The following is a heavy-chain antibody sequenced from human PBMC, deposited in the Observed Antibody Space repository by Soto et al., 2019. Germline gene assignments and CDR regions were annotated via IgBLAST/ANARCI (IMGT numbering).Heavy chain of an antibody. CDR2: IGSGGSPT. Sequence: ESVGGLVQPGGSLRLSCAASEFTFSNYAMSWVRQAPGKGLGWVSSIGSGGSPTYYADSVKGRFTISRDNSKNTLYLQMNSLRAEDTAVYYCAKGALSTYFDWGQGTLVTVSS. D-gene: IGHD3-9*01. CDR3: AKGALSTYFD. V-gene: IGHV3-23*01. J-gene: IGHJ4*02. CDR1: EFTFSNYA.